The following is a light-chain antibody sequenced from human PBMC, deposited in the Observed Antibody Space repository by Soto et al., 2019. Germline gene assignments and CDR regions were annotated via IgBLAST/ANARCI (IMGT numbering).Light chain of an antibody. CDR1: SSDVGGYNY. CDR2: EVS. Sequence: QPALTQPPSASGSPGQSVTISCTGTSSDVGGYNYVSWYQQHPGKAPKLMIYEVSERPSGVPDRFSGSKSGNTASLTVSGLQADDEADYYCSSYVGSNNFVFGTGTKVTVL. CDR3: SSYVGSNNFV. J-gene: IGLJ1*01. V-gene: IGLV2-8*01.